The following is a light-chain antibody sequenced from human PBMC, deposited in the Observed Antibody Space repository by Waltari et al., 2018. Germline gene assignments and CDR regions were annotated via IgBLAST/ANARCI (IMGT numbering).Light chain of an antibody. CDR3: CSYAGSSSLV. Sequence: QSALTQPRSVSGSPGQSVTISCPGTNNDVGGYNYVSWYQQHPGKAPKLIIYDVSTRPSGVPDRFSGSKSGNTASLTISGLQSEDEADYFCCSYAGSSSLVFGGGSSLTVL. CDR2: DVS. CDR1: NNDVGGYNY. J-gene: IGLJ3*02. V-gene: IGLV2-11*01.